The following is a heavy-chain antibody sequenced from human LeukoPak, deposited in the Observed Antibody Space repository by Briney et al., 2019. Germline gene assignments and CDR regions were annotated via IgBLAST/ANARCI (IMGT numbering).Heavy chain of an antibody. V-gene: IGHV3-23*01. J-gene: IGHJ4*02. CDR2: ISGSGGST. D-gene: IGHD1-26*01. Sequence: GGSLRLSCAASGFTFSSYWMHWVRQAPGKGLEWVSAISGSGGSTYYADSVKGRFTISRDNSKNTLYLQMNSLRAEDTAVYYCAKDPRPYSGSYYNYFDYWGQGTLVTVSS. CDR1: GFTFSSYW. CDR3: AKDPRPYSGSYYNYFDY.